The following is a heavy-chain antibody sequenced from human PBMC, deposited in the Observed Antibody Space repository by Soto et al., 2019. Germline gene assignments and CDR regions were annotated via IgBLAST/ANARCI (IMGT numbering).Heavy chain of an antibody. CDR2: ITGDGDDT. D-gene: IGHD4-4*01. V-gene: IGHV3-23*01. J-gene: IGHJ5*02. CDR1: GFTFSNFA. CDR3: TKDRYSSSPYNWFDP. Sequence: PGGSLRLSCEASGFTFSNFAMSWVRQAPGKGLEWVSSITGDGDDTYYADSVKGRVTISRDNSKNTLYLHMNSVRVDDTAIYYCTKDRYSSSPYNWFDPWGHGSLVTVSS.